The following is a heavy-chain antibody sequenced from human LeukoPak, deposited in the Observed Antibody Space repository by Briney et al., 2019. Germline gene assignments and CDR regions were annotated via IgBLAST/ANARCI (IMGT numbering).Heavy chain of an antibody. Sequence: GGSLRLSCAASGFSVSSNYMSWVRQAPGKGLEWVAVLYRGGDTYYAASVKGRITISRDNSKTTLYLQMKSLRSEDTAVYYCAGDSYSDSEGVRWFDPWGQGTLVTVSS. J-gene: IGHJ5*02. CDR1: GFSVSSNY. CDR2: LYRGGDT. D-gene: IGHD1-26*01. V-gene: IGHV3-66*01. CDR3: AGDSYSDSEGVRWFDP.